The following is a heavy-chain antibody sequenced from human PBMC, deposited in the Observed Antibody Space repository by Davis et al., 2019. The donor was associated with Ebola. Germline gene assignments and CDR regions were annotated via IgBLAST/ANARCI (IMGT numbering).Heavy chain of an antibody. Sequence: SCAISGDSVSSNSAAWNWIRQSPSRGLEWLGRTYYRSKWYNDYAVSVQSRITINPDTSKNQFSLQLNSVTPEDTAVYYCTRDLKQPPPSYYYGMDVWGQGTTVTVSS. CDR2: TYYRSKWYN. J-gene: IGHJ6*02. D-gene: IGHD6-13*01. CDR1: GDSVSSNSAA. CDR3: TRDLKQPPPSYYYGMDV. V-gene: IGHV6-1*01.